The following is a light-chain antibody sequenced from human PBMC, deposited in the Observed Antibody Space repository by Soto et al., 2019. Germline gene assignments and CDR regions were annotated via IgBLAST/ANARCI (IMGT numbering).Light chain of an antibody. CDR3: SSYTSSSTWV. V-gene: IGLV2-14*01. Sequence: QSVLTQPASVSGSPGQSITISCTGTSSDVGAYNCVSWYQQHPGKAPKLMIYEVTNRPSGVSNRFSASKSGNTASLTISGLQAEDEADYYCSSYTSSSTWVFGGGTKLTVL. CDR1: SSDVGAYNC. CDR2: EVT. J-gene: IGLJ3*02.